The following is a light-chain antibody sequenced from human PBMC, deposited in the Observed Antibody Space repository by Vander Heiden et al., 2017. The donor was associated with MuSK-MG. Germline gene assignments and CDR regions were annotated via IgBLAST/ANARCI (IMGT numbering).Light chain of an antibody. CDR3: LQSYKTPFT. Sequence: DILMTQSPLSLSASVGDRVTITCRASQSISSYLNWYQQKPGKAPKLLSYAASSLQSGVPSRLSGSGSGTDFTLTISSLQPEDFAAYYCLQSYKTPFTFGPGTKVEIK. CDR1: QSISSY. J-gene: IGKJ3*01. CDR2: AAS. V-gene: IGKV1-39*01.